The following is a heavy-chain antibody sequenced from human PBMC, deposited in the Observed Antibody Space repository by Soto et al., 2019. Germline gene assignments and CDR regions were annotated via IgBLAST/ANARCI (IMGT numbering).Heavy chain of an antibody. J-gene: IGHJ3*02. CDR2: IYYSGST. V-gene: IGHV4-31*03. D-gene: IGHD1-26*01. CDR1: GGSISSGGYY. Sequence: QVQLQESGPGLVKPSQTLSLTCTVSGGSISSGGYYWSWIRQHPGKGLEWIGYIYYSGSTYYNPSLRGRLTKSETTSKTHFSVKLASGPAGNPAVFSWARVPPGELRGEVVFDIGGQGKMAPVSP. CDR3: ARVPPGELRGEVVFDI.